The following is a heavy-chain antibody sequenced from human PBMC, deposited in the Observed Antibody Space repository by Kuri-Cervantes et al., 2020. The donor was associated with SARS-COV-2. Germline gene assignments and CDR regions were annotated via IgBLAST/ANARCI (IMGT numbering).Heavy chain of an antibody. Sequence: SETLSLTCTVSGGSISSYYWSWIRQPAGKGLEWIGRIYTSGSTNYNPSLKSRVTMSVDTSKNQFSLKLSSVTAADTAVYYCARVAVVVVAADWYFDLWGQGTLVTVSS. V-gene: IGHV4-4*07. J-gene: IGHJ2*01. CDR1: GGSISSYY. CDR3: ARVAVVVVAADWYFDL. CDR2: IYTSGST. D-gene: IGHD2-15*01.